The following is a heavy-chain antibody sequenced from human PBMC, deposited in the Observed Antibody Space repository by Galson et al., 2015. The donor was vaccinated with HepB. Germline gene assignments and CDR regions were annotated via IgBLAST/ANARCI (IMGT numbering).Heavy chain of an antibody. J-gene: IGHJ4*02. CDR2: ISANSGNT. D-gene: IGHD1-26*01. CDR3: ARDGDGTYQLDY. Sequence: SVKVSCKASGYSFTTYGISWVRQAPGQGLEWMGWISANSGNTNHPQRLQDRVTMTTDTSTRTAYMELRGLTSDDTAVYYCARDGDGTYQLDYWGQGTLVTVSS. V-gene: IGHV1-18*01. CDR1: GYSFTTYG.